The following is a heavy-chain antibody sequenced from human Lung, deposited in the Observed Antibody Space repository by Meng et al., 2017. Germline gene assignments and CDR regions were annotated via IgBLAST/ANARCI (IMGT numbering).Heavy chain of an antibody. D-gene: IGHD3-22*01. CDR2: IYWDDEK. CDR1: GSSLSTSGVA. V-gene: IGHV2-5*02. CDR3: AHSWGSGYYFGPLDY. Sequence: QNTLKESGPALVKPTQTLTLTCNLSGSSLSTSGVAVGWIRQPPGKALEWLALIYWDDEKRYSPSLKSRLTITKDTSKNHVVLTMTNMDPVDTSTYYCAHSWGSGYYFGPLDYWGQGTLVTVSS. J-gene: IGHJ4*02.